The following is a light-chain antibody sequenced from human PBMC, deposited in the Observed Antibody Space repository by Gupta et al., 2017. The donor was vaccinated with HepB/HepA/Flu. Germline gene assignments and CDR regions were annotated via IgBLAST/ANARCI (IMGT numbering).Light chain of an antibody. V-gene: IGKV3-15*01. Sequence: MTQSQDTLSVSLGERATLSSRASQIGSSDLAWYQQKPGQAPRLLIYGASTRATGIPARFSGSGSGTDFTLTISRLQSEDFAVYYCQQYNNWPLTFGGGTKVEIK. CDR2: GAS. J-gene: IGKJ4*01. CDR1: QIGSSD. CDR3: QQYNNWPLT.